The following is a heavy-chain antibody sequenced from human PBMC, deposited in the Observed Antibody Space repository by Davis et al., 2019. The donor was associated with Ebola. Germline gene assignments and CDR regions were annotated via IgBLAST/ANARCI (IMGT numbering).Heavy chain of an antibody. J-gene: IGHJ3*01. Sequence: PGESLKISCAASGFIFRNYVMSWVRQAPGKGLEWVSTLGTSADTYYADSVKGRFTISRDNSRNTLYLQMNGLRVEDTAIYYCAKDTSNIWFDVWGQGTMVTVSS. V-gene: IGHV3-23*01. CDR1: GFIFRNYV. D-gene: IGHD1-26*01. CDR3: AKDTSNIWFDV. CDR2: LGTSADT.